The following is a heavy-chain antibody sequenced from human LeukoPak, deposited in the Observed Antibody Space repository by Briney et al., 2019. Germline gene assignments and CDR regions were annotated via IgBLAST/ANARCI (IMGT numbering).Heavy chain of an antibody. Sequence: GGSLRLSCAASGFTFSSYWMRWVRQPPGKGLEWVANIKQDGSEQYYVDSVKGRFTISRDNAKNSLFLQMNSLRGEDTAVYYCTREYLTVSYFDYWGQGTLVAVCS. CDR1: GFTFSSYW. D-gene: IGHD4-11*01. CDR3: TREYLTVSYFDY. V-gene: IGHV3-7*05. J-gene: IGHJ4*02. CDR2: IKQDGSEQ.